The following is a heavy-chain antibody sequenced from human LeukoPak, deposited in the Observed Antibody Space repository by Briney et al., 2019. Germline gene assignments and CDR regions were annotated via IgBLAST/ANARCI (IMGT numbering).Heavy chain of an antibody. V-gene: IGHV3-21*01. CDR3: AREATQLTDY. CDR1: GLTFSSYS. CDR2: ISSSSSYI. D-gene: IGHD6-6*01. J-gene: IGHJ4*02. Sequence: GGSLRLSCAASGLTFSSYSMNWVRQAPGKGLEWVSSISSSSSYIYYADSVKGRFTISRDNAKNSLYLQMNSLRAEDTAVYYCAREATQLTDYWGQGTLVTVSS.